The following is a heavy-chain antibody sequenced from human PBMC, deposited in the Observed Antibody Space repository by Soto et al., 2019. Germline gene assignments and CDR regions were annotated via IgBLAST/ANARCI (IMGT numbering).Heavy chain of an antibody. V-gene: IGHV3-9*01. CDR3: AKDHYDILTGPMDV. D-gene: IGHD3-9*01. J-gene: IGHJ6*03. Sequence: EVQLVESGGGLVQPGRSLRLSCAASGFTFDDYAIHWVRQAPGKGLEWVSGINWNSRSIGYADSVKGRFTISRDNAKNSRYLQMNSLRVEDTALYYCAKDHYDILTGPMDVWGKGTTVTVSS. CDR1: GFTFDDYA. CDR2: INWNSRSI.